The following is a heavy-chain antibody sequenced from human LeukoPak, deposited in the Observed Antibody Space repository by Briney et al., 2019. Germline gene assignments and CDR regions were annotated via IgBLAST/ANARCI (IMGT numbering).Heavy chain of an antibody. J-gene: IGHJ4*02. CDR1: GYTFTGYY. V-gene: IGHV1-2*02. D-gene: IGHD1-7*01. CDR3: ARDWIVYNWNYLDNFDY. Sequence: ASVKVSCKASGYTFTGYYMHWVRQAPGQGLEWMGWINPNSGGTNYAQKFQGRVTMTRDTSISTAYMELSRLRSDDTAVYYCARDWIVYNWNYLDNFDYWGQGTLVTVSS. CDR2: INPNSGGT.